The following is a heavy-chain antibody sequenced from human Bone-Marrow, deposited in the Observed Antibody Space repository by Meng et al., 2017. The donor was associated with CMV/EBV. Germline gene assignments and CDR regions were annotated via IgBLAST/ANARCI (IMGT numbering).Heavy chain of an antibody. V-gene: IGHV1-8*01. D-gene: IGHD1-26*01. J-gene: IGHJ6*02. Sequence: ASVKVSCRASGYTFTSYDINWVRQATGQGLEWMGWMNPNSGNTGYAQKFQGRVTMTRNTSISTAYMELSSLRSEDTAVYYCAKEVNSGSYYLGYYYYGMDVWGQGTTVTVSS. CDR2: MNPNSGNT. CDR3: AKEVNSGSYYLGYYYYGMDV. CDR1: GYTFTSYD.